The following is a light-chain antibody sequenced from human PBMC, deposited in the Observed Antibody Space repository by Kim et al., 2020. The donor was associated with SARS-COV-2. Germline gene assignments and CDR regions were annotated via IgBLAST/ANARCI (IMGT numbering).Light chain of an antibody. J-gene: IGLJ2*01. Sequence: APGKPSRLTCGGNNIGSKSVHWYQQKPGPAPVLVVYDDRDRPSGIPERFSGSNSGNTASLTISRVEAGDEADYYCQVWDSSSDHVVFGGGTQLTVL. CDR3: QVWDSSSDHVV. CDR1: NIGSKS. V-gene: IGLV3-21*03. CDR2: DDR.